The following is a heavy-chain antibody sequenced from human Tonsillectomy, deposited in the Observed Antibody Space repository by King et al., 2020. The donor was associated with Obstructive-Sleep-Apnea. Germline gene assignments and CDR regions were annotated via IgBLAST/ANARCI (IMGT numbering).Heavy chain of an antibody. CDR3: ARHGTYRANFDY. CDR1: GGSISSYY. V-gene: IGHV4-59*08. D-gene: IGHD1-1*01. J-gene: IGHJ4*02. Sequence: VQLQESGPGLVKPSETLSLTCSVSGGSISSYYWSWIRQPPGKGLEWIGYIYYSGSTNYNPSLKSRVTISVDTSKNQFSLKLSSVPAADTAVYYCARHGTYRANFDYWGQGTLVTVSS. CDR2: IYYSGST.